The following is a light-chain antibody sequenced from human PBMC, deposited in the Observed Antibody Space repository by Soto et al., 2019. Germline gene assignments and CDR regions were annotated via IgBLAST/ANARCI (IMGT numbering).Light chain of an antibody. CDR1: SSNFGDNY. J-gene: IGLJ2*01. Sequence: QSVLTQPPSVSAAPGQNVSISCSGTSSNFGDNYVSWYQQVPGTAPKLLIYDDSKRPSDIPARFSGSQSGTAATLGITGLQTGDEADYFCGTWDTSLSIVLFGGGTKLTVL. CDR2: DDS. CDR3: GTWDTSLSIVL. V-gene: IGLV1-51*01.